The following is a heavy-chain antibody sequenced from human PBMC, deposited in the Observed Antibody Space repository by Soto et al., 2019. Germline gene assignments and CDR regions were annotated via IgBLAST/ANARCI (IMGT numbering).Heavy chain of an antibody. CDR1: GYIFTAYS. J-gene: IGHJ4*01. V-gene: IGHV1-2*02. D-gene: IGHD6-19*01. CDR2: VNPNSGDT. CDR3: AREASAVVSLDY. Sequence: QVQLVHSGTEVKKPGASVKVSCKVSGYIFTAYSMHWVRQVPGQGLEWVGCVNPNSGDTIYAQKFQGRVTLTTDTSINTAYMELNGLKSDDTATYYCAREASAVVSLDYWGQGTLVVVSS.